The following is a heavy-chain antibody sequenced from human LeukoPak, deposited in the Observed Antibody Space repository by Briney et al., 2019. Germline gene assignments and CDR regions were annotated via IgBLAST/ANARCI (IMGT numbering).Heavy chain of an antibody. V-gene: IGHV3-49*04. CDR3: TRSRIKLWFGEHY. D-gene: IGHD3-10*01. CDR2: IRSKAYGGTT. J-gene: IGHJ4*02. Sequence: PGRSLRLSCAASGFTFSSYAMHWVRQAPGKGLEWVGFIRSKAYGGTTEYAASVKGRFTISRDDSKSIAYLQMNSLKTEDTAVYYCTRSRIKLWFGEHYWGQGTLVTVSS. CDR1: GFTFSSYA.